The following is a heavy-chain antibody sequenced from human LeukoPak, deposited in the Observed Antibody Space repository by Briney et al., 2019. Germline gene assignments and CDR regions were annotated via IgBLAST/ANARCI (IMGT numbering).Heavy chain of an antibody. CDR2: IYHSGST. CDR1: DYSISSGYY. D-gene: IGHD5-24*01. Sequence: KPSETLSLTCAVSDYSISSGYYWGWIRQPPGKGLEWIGTIYHSGSTYYSPSLKSRVTISVDTSKNQFSLKLSSVTAADTAVYYCARRRMAEYYFDYWGQGTLVTVSS. J-gene: IGHJ4*02. V-gene: IGHV4-38-2*01. CDR3: ARRRMAEYYFDY.